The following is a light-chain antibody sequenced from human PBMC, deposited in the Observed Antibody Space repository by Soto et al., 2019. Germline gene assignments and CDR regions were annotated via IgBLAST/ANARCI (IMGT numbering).Light chain of an antibody. CDR2: YAS. V-gene: IGKV3-15*01. CDR3: QHHRNRPPT. CDR1: ESVHRN. J-gene: IGKJ3*01. Sequence: EVVMTQSPATLSVSPGERVTLSCRASESVHRNLAWYHQKPGQGPSLLIYYASTRATGVPDRFTGSGSGTEFPLTISSLQSEDFGGYPRQHHRNRPPTFGPGTKVEIK.